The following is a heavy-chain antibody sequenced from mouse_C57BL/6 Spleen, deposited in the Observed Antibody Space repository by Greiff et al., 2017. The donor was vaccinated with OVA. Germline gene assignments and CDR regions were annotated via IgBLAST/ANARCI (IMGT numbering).Heavy chain of an antibody. V-gene: IGHV1-69*01. D-gene: IGHD1-1*01. CDR1: GYTFTSYW. Sequence: QVQLQQPGAELVMPGASVKLSCKASGYTFTSYWMHWVKQRPGPGLEWIGEIDPSDSYTNYNQKFKGKSTLTVDKSSSTAYMQLSSLTSEDSAVYYCARMFITTVGWFDYWGQGTTLTVSS. CDR3: ARMFITTVGWFDY. CDR2: IDPSDSYT. J-gene: IGHJ2*01.